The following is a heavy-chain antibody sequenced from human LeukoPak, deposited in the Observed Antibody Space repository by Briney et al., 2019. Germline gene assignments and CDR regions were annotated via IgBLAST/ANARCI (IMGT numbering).Heavy chain of an antibody. V-gene: IGHV3-48*02. J-gene: IGHJ4*02. CDR3: ARDSGYSYADDY. Sequence: GGSLRLSCAASGFTFRSYAMQWVRQAPGKGLERVSYITYNSGTMFYADSVKGRFTISRDNAKDSLYLQMSSLRDEDTAVYYCARDSGYSYADDYWGQGTLVTVSS. D-gene: IGHD5-18*01. CDR1: GFTFRSYA. CDR2: ITYNSGTM.